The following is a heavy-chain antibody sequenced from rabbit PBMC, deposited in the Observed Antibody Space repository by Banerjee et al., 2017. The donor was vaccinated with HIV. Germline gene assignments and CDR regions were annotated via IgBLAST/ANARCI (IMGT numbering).Heavy chain of an antibody. CDR1: GFSFSSSYY. J-gene: IGHJ6*01. V-gene: IGHV1S40*01. CDR3: ARAPYAGIVDGMDL. Sequence: QSLEESGGDLVKPGASLTLTCTASGFSFSSSYYISWVRQAPGKGLEWIACIYAGSSGSTYYANWAKGRFTISKTSSTTVTLQMTSLTAADTATYFCARAPYAGIVDGMDLWGQGTLVTVS. D-gene: IGHD4-2*01. CDR2: IYAGSSGST.